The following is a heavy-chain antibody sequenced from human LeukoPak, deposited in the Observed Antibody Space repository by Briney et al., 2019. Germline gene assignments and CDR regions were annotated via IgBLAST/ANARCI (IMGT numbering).Heavy chain of an antibody. CDR3: ARRYDGFDY. D-gene: IGHD3-3*01. V-gene: IGHV1-3*01. J-gene: IGHJ4*02. Sequence: FQDRVTITRDTSASTAYMELSSLRSEDTAVYYCARRYDGFDYWGQGTLVTVSS.